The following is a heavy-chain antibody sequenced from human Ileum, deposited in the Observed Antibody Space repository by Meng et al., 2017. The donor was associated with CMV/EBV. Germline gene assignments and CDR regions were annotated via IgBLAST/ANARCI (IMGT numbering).Heavy chain of an antibody. CDR2: IYHSGST. CDR3: AREMGLPGAGFDY. J-gene: IGHJ4*02. D-gene: IGHD2-2*01. CDR1: GFIVITNE. Sequence: GSLRLSCAASGFIVITNEMGWVRQPPGKGLEWIGEIYHSGSTNYNLSLKSRVTISLDKSKNQFSLKLTSVTAADTALYYCAREMGLPGAGFDYWGQGSLVTVSS. V-gene: IGHV4-4*02.